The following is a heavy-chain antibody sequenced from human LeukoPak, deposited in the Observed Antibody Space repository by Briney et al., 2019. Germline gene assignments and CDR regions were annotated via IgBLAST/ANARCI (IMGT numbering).Heavy chain of an antibody. V-gene: IGHV1-8*01. CDR1: GYTFTTFD. D-gene: IGHD6-25*01. CDR2: MNPNSGNT. Sequence: ASVKVSCKTSGYTFTTFDINWVRQATGQGLEWMGWMNPNSGNTGFAQKFQGRLPMTRNTSINTAYMELNTLRSEDTAVYYCARGGSGWPLDYWGQGTLVTVSS. J-gene: IGHJ4*02. CDR3: ARGGSGWPLDY.